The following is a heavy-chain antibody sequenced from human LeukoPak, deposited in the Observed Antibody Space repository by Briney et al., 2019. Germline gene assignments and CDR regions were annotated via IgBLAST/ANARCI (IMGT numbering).Heavy chain of an antibody. Sequence: PSGTLSLTCAVSGGSISSSNWWSWVRQSPGTGLEWIGKIYHTGSANYNPSLKSRVTLLVDKSKNQFSLKLSSVTAADTAVYYCARGRGAAGLNYWGPGTLVTVSS. CDR3: ARGRGAAGLNY. V-gene: IGHV4-4*02. CDR2: IYHTGSA. CDR1: GGSISSSNW. J-gene: IGHJ4*02. D-gene: IGHD6-13*01.